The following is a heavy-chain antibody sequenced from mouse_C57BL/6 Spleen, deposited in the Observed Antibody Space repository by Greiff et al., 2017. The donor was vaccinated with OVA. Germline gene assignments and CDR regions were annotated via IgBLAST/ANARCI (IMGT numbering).Heavy chain of an antibody. V-gene: IGHV1-59*01. J-gene: IGHJ2*01. Sequence: QVQLQQPGAELVRPGTPVKLSCKASGYTFTSYWMHWVKQRPGQGLEWIGVIDPSDSYTNYNQKFKGKATLTVDTSASTAYMQLSSLTSEDSAVYDGARAGGVDSSGYVGYWGQGTTLTVSS. D-gene: IGHD3-2*02. CDR3: ARAGGVDSSGYVGY. CDR1: GYTFTSYW. CDR2: IDPSDSYT.